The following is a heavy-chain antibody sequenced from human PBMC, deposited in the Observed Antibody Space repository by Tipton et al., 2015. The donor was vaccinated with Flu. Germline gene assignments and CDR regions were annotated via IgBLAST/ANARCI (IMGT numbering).Heavy chain of an antibody. CDR1: GASISSADYY. CDR3: ARLDAFDI. Sequence: TLSLTCTVSGASISSADYYWSWIRQPAGKGLEWIGRISAGGGTNYNPSLQSRVTISVDTSKNQLSLKLRSVTAADTAVYYCARLDAFDIWGQGTMVTVSS. J-gene: IGHJ3*02. V-gene: IGHV4-61*02. CDR2: ISAGGGT.